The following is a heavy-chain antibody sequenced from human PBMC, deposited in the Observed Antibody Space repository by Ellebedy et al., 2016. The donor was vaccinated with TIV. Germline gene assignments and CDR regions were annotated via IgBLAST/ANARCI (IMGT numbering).Heavy chain of an antibody. J-gene: IGHJ4*02. CDR1: GDSIGSSSYF. CDR3: ARPLRSTVTTSIYFDY. V-gene: IGHV4-39*01. Sequence: GSLRLXXSVSGDSIGSSSYFWGWIRQPPGKGLDWIGIIYYSGSTYYNPSLNSRVTISIDTSKNQFSLNLSSVTAADTAVYYCARPLRSTVTTSIYFDYWGQGTLVTVSS. D-gene: IGHD4-17*01. CDR2: IYYSGST.